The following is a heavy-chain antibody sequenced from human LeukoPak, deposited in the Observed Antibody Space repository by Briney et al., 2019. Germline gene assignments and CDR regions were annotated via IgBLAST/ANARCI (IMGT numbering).Heavy chain of an antibody. CDR1: GFTFSHYS. J-gene: IGHJ6*02. V-gene: IGHV3-21*01. CDR3: ATDYAGNSLWYYYGLGV. Sequence: GGALRLSCAASGFTFSHYSMNWVRQAPGKGLEWVSSISSDSRYIYYADSLKGRFTISRDNAKNSLYLQMNSLRAEDTAVYYCATDYAGNSLWYYYGLGVWGQGTTVTVSS. CDR2: ISSDSRYI. D-gene: IGHD4-23*01.